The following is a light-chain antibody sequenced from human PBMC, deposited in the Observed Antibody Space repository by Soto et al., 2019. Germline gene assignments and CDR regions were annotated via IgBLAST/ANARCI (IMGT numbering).Light chain of an antibody. J-gene: IGKJ1*01. Sequence: DIPMTQSPSTLSASVGDRVTITCRASQTISSFLAWYQHKPGEAPKLLIAEASNLESGVPSRFSGSGSGTEFTLTISRLQPDDVATYYCQHYISFPWTFGQGTKVEI. CDR2: EAS. CDR3: QHYISFPWT. CDR1: QTISSF. V-gene: IGKV1-5*01.